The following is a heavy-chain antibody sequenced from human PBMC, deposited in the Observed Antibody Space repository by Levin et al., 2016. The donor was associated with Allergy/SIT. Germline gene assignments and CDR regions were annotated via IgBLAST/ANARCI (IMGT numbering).Heavy chain of an antibody. CDR2: ISAYNGNT. Sequence: WVRQAPGQGLEWMGWISAYNGNTNYAQKLQGRVTMTTDTSTSTAYMELRSPRSDDTAVYYCARGYGGSSWSSYYYYYYGMDVWGQGTTVTVSS. CDR3: ARGYGGSSWSSYYYYYYGMDV. V-gene: IGHV1-18*01. D-gene: IGHD6-13*01. J-gene: IGHJ6*02.